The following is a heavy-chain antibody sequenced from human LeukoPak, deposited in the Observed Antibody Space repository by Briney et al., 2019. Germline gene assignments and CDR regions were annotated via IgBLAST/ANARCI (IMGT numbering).Heavy chain of an antibody. D-gene: IGHD1-26*01. CDR2: IYPGDSDI. CDR3: ARLSGIYSFDY. Sequence: GEALKISFKGSGYSFTTYWIGWVRQMPGKGLEWMGIIYPGDSDIRYSPSFQGQVTISADKSISTAYLQWSSLKASDTAMYYCARLSGIYSFDYWGQGTLVTVSS. J-gene: IGHJ4*02. V-gene: IGHV5-51*01. CDR1: GYSFTTYW.